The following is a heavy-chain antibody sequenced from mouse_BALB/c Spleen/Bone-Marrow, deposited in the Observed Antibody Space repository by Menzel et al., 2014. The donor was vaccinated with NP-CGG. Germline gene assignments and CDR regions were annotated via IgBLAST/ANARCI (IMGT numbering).Heavy chain of an antibody. V-gene: IGHV5-6-3*01. CDR3: VRGNYGNYVDYFDF. D-gene: IGHD2-1*01. J-gene: IGHJ2*01. Sequence: DVKLVESGGGLVQPGGSLKLSCAASGFTFSSYGMSWVRQTPDKRLELVATINSNGGSTYYPDSVNGRFTISRDTAKNTLYLQMSSLKSEETAMYYCVRGNYGNYVDYFDFWGQGTTLTVSS. CDR1: GFTFSSYG. CDR2: INSNGGST.